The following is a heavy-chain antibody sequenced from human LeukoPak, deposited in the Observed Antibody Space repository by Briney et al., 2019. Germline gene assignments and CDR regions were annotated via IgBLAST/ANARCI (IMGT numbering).Heavy chain of an antibody. D-gene: IGHD3-3*01. V-gene: IGHV3-23*01. CDR3: AKEGTYNNFWSGYFH. CDR1: GFTFSSFA. J-gene: IGHJ4*02. CDR2: VTGSGSVTSST. Sequence: GGSLRLSCAASGFTFSSFAMSWVRQAPGKGLEWVSSVTGSGSVTSSTYYADSVKGRFAISRDNSKNTLYLQMNSLRAEDTALYYCAKEGTYNNFWSGYFHWGQGALVTVSS.